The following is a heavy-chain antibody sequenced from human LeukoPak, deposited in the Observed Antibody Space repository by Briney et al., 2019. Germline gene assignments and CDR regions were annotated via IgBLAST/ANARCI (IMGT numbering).Heavy chain of an antibody. CDR2: ISWNSGSI. J-gene: IGHJ5*02. D-gene: IGHD3-10*01. CDR3: AKANQAMVRGVPNWFDP. CDR1: GFTFDDYA. V-gene: IGHV3-9*01. Sequence: PGRSLRLSCAASGFTFDDYAMHWVRQAPGKGLEWVSGISWNSGSIGYADSVKGRFTISRDNAKNSLYLQMNSLRAEDTALYYCAKANQAMVRGVPNWFDPWGQGTLVTVSS.